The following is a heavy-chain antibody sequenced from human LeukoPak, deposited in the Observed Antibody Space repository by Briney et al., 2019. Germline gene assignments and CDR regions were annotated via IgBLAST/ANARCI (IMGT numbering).Heavy chain of an antibody. Sequence: SETLSLTCTVSGGSISSYYWSWIRQPPGKGLEWIGYIYYSGSTNYNPSLKSRVTISVDTSKNQFSLKLSSVTAADTAVYYCARGRGGFNIPVWFDPWGQGTLVTVSS. V-gene: IGHV4-59*12. CDR2: IYYSGST. CDR3: ARGRGGFNIPVWFDP. J-gene: IGHJ5*02. CDR1: GGSISSYY. D-gene: IGHD6-19*01.